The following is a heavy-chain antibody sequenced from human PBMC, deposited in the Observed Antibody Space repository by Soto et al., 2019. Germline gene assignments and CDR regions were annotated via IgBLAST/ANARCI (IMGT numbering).Heavy chain of an antibody. Sequence: QLQLQESGPGLVKPSETLSLTCTVSGGSISSSSYYWGWIRQPPGKGLEWIGSIYCSGSTYYNPSLKRRVTLSVDTSKHQFSLELRSVTAADTAVYYCARHVTIFGVVKGWFDPWGQGTLVTVSS. J-gene: IGHJ5*02. CDR2: IYCSGST. D-gene: IGHD3-3*01. V-gene: IGHV4-39*01. CDR1: GGSISSSSYY. CDR3: ARHVTIFGVVKGWFDP.